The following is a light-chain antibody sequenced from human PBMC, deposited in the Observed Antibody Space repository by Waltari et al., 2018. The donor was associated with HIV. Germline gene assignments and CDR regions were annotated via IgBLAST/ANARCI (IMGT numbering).Light chain of an antibody. J-gene: IGLJ2*01. CDR1: ALPKQY. V-gene: IGLV3-25*03. CDR3: QSTDSSGTYVV. Sequence: SYALTQPPSVSVSPGQTARITCSGDALPKQYAYWYQQKPGQAPVVLIYKDSERPSGIPERFSGSSSGTTVTLTISGVQAEDEADYYCQSTDSSGTYVVFGGGTKLTVL. CDR2: KDS.